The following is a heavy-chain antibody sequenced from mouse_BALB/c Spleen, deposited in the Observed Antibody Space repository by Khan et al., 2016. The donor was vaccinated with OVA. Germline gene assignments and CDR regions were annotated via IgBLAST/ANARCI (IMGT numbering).Heavy chain of an antibody. CDR2: IWAGGSK. V-gene: IGHV2-6-5*01. Sequence: VQLVESGPGLVAPSQSLSITCTVSGFSLNDYAVSWIRQPPGKGLEWLGVIWAGGSKSYYSVLKSRMSISQENSKSQVFLKVTSLQTDDTAMYYCAKDPPYYGMDYWGQGTSVTVSS. J-gene: IGHJ4*01. CDR3: AKDPPYYGMDY. CDR1: GFSLNDYA.